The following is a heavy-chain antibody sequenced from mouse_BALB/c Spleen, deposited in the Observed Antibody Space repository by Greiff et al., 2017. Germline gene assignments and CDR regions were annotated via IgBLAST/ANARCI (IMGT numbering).Heavy chain of an antibody. D-gene: IGHD2-4*01. J-gene: IGHJ1*01. CDR2: ISSGGSYT. Sequence: EVMLVESGGGLVKPGGSLKLSCAASGFTFSSYTMSWVRQTPEKRLEWVATISSGGSYTYYPDTVKGRFTISRDNAKNTLYLQMSSLKSEDTAMYYCARPYYYDHWYFDVWGAGTTVTVSS. CDR1: GFTFSSYT. CDR3: ARPYYYDHWYFDV. V-gene: IGHV5-6-4*01.